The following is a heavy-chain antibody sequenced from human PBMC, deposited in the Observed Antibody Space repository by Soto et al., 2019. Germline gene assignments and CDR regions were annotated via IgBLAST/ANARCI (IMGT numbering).Heavy chain of an antibody. V-gene: IGHV4-34*01. J-gene: IGHJ4*02. CDR3: ARGRYYYGSGSYYNYYFDY. D-gene: IGHD3-10*01. Sequence: SETLSLTCAVYGGSFSGYYWSWIRQPPGKGLEWIGEINHSGSTNYNPSLKSRVTISVDTSKNQFSLKLSSVTAADTAVYYCARGRYYYGSGSYYNYYFDYWGQGTLVTVS. CDR1: GGSFSGYY. CDR2: INHSGST.